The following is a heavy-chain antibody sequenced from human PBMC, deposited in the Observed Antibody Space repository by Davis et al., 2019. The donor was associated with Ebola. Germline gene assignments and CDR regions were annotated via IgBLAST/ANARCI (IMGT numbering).Heavy chain of an antibody. V-gene: IGHV1-69*13. CDR1: GGTFSSYA. CDR2: IIPIFGTA. CDR3: ARDLLWFGELLTAYYGMDV. Sequence: AASVKVSCKASGGTFSSYAISWVRQAPGQGLEWMGGIIPIFGTANYAQKFQGRVTITADESTSTAYMELSSLRSEDTAVYYCARDLLWFGELLTAYYGMDVWGKGTTVTVSS. D-gene: IGHD3-10*01. J-gene: IGHJ6*04.